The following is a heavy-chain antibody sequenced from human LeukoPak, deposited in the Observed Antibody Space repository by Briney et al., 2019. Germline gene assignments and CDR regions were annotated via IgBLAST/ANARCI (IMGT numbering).Heavy chain of an antibody. Sequence: EASVKVSCTASGYTFTGYYMHWVRQAPGQGLEWMGWINPNSGGTNYAQKFQGRVTMTRDTSISTAYMELSRLRSDDTAVYYCAREDYIQLWSFDYWGQGTLVTVSS. J-gene: IGHJ4*02. V-gene: IGHV1-2*02. CDR3: AREDYIQLWSFDY. D-gene: IGHD5-18*01. CDR1: GYTFTGYY. CDR2: INPNSGGT.